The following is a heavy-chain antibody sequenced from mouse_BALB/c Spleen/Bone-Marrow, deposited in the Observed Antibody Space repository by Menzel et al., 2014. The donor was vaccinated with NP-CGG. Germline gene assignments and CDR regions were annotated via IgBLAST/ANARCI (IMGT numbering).Heavy chain of an antibody. CDR2: IRNKANGYTT. Sequence: EVMLVESGGGLVQPGGSLRLSCATSGFTFTDYYMSWVRQPPGKALEWLGFIRNKANGYTTEYSASVKGRFTISRDNSQTILYLQMNSLRAEDSATYYCERPNFPYYYGSSYWYFDVWGAGTTVTVSS. CDR1: GFTFTDYY. D-gene: IGHD1-1*01. V-gene: IGHV7-3*02. CDR3: ERPNFPYYYGSSYWYFDV. J-gene: IGHJ1*01.